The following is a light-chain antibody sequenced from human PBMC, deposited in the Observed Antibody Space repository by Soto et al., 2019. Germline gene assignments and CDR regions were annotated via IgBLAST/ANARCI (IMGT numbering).Light chain of an antibody. CDR3: QSFDSSRFYV. CDR2: GNS. Sequence: QSVLTQPASVSGSPGQRVTISCTGSSSNIGTGYDVHWYQQLPGTAPKLLIYGNSNRPSGVPDRFSGSKSGTSASLAITGLQAEDEADYYCQSFDSSRFYVFGTGTKVT. V-gene: IGLV1-40*01. J-gene: IGLJ1*01. CDR1: SSNIGTGYD.